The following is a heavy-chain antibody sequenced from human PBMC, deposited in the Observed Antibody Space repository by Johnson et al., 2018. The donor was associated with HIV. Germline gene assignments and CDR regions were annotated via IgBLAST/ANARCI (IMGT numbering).Heavy chain of an antibody. J-gene: IGHJ3*02. Sequence: EVQVVESGGGLVQPGKSLRLSCAASGFTFSSNYMSWVRQAPGKGLEWVSIIYSGGSTKHADSVKGRFTISRDNSKNTLFLQMNSLRAEDTTIYYCAKDQGYNFWSGYDAFDIWGQGTMVTVSS. D-gene: IGHD3-3*01. CDR2: IYSGGST. V-gene: IGHV3-66*01. CDR3: AKDQGYNFWSGYDAFDI. CDR1: GFTFSSNY.